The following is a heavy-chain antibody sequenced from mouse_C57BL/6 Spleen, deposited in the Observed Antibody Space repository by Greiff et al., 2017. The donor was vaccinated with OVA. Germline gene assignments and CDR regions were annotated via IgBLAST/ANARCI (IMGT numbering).Heavy chain of an antibody. V-gene: IGHV1-64*01. CDR3: ARGVAPYYARDY. CDR2: IHPNSGST. Sequence: VQLQQPGAELVKPGASVKLSCKASGYTFTSYWMHWVKQRPGQGLEWIGLIHPNSGSTNYNEKFKSKATLTVDKSSSTAYMQLSSLSSEDSAVYYCARGVAPYYARDYWGQGTSVTVSS. D-gene: IGHD1-1*02. J-gene: IGHJ4*01. CDR1: GYTFTSYW.